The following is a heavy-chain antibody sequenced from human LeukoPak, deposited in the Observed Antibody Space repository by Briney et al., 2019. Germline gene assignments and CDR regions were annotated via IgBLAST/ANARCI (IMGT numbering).Heavy chain of an antibody. D-gene: IGHD2-21*02. CDR1: GYTFTSYY. Sequence: ASVKVSCKASGYTFTSYYMHWVRQAPGQGLEWMGIINPSGGSTSYAQKFQGRVTMTRDTSTSTVYMELSSLRSEDTAVYYCARDLVVTATNYYYYGMDVWGQGTTVTVSS. CDR2: INPSGGST. CDR3: ARDLVVTATNYYYYGMDV. J-gene: IGHJ6*02. V-gene: IGHV1-46*01.